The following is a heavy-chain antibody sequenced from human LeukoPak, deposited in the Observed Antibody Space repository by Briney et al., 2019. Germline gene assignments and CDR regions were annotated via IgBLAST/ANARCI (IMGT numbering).Heavy chain of an antibody. D-gene: IGHD6-6*01. CDR1: GGSISSYY. Sequence: KPSETLSLTCTVSGGSISSYYWSWIRQPPGKGLEWIGYIYYSGSTNYNPSLKSRVTISVDTSKNQFSLKLSSVTAADTAVYYCARAFSSSSFYFNYWGQGTLVTVSS. V-gene: IGHV4-59*01. CDR3: ARAFSSSSFYFNY. CDR2: IYYSGST. J-gene: IGHJ4*02.